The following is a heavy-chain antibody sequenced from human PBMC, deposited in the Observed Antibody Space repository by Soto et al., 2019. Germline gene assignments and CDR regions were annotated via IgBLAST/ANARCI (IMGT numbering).Heavy chain of an antibody. D-gene: IGHD3-10*01. CDR2: IWFDRSQK. V-gene: IGHV3-33*01. CDR1: GFTFSSYG. J-gene: IGHJ4*02. CDR3: ARVGDVDVSGLPDY. Sequence: QVQLVESGGAVVQPGTSLRLSCTVSGFTFSSYGMHWVRQAPGKGLEWVASIWFDRSQKYYADSVQGRFTISRDNSNNILFLQMNGLRADDTAEYLCARVGDVDVSGLPDYWGQGTLVTVSS.